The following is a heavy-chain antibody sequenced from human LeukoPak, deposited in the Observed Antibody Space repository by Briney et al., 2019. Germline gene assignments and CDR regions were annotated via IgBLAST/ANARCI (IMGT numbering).Heavy chain of an antibody. CDR3: ARYKIEMATTRYAFDI. V-gene: IGHV3-53*01. CDR1: GVTVSNNF. D-gene: IGHD5-24*01. Sequence: GGSLRLSCAASGVTVSNNFMSWVRQAPGKGLEWVSVIYGGGSTHYADSVKGGFTFSRDNSRNTLYLQMNSLRAEDTAVYYCARYKIEMATTRYAFDIWGQGTMVTVS. J-gene: IGHJ3*02. CDR2: IYGGGST.